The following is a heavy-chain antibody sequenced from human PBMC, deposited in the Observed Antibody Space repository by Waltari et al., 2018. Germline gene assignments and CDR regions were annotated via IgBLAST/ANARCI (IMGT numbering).Heavy chain of an antibody. D-gene: IGHD4-17*01. CDR1: GASISSGSYY. CDR3: ARGVSLWVTTPGY. V-gene: IGHV4-61*09. J-gene: IGHJ4*02. Sequence: QVQLQESGPGLVKPSQTLSLTCTVSGASISSGSYYWNWIRQPAVKELEWIGYIFTSGTTNYNPHLKSRVTISVDTSKNQFSLKLSSVTAADTAVYYCARGVSLWVTTPGYWGQGTLVTVSS. CDR2: IFTSGTT.